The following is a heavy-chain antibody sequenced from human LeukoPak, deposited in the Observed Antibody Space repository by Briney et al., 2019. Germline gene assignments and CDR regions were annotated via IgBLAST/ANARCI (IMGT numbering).Heavy chain of an antibody. CDR3: ARDSSVVIILYYFDY. V-gene: IGHV3-30*01. CDR1: GFTFSSYA. Sequence: GRSLGLSCAASGFTFSSYAMHWVRQAPGKGLEWVAVISYDGSNKYYADSVKGRFTISRDNSKNTLYLRMNSLTAEDTAVYYCARDSSVVIILYYFDYWGQGTLVTVSS. D-gene: IGHD3-3*01. CDR2: ISYDGSNK. J-gene: IGHJ4*02.